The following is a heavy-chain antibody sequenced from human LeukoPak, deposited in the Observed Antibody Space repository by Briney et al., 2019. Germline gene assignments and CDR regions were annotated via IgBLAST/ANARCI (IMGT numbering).Heavy chain of an antibody. V-gene: IGHV3-11*01. CDR2: ISSSGSTI. CDR3: ARDHGDSSGYDMDV. Sequence: GGSLRLSCAASGFTFSDYYMSWIRQAPGKGLEWVSYISSSGSTIYYADSVKDRFTISRDNAKNSLYLQMNSLRAEDTAVYYCARDHGDSSGYDMDVWGQGTTVTVSS. D-gene: IGHD3-22*01. CDR1: GFTFSDYY. J-gene: IGHJ6*02.